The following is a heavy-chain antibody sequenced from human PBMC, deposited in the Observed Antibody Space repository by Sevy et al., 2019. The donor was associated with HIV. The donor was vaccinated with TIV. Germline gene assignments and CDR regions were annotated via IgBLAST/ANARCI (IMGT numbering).Heavy chain of an antibody. J-gene: IGHJ4*02. V-gene: IGHV3-30*18. CDR3: AKPSAAYGYYPYYFDY. Sequence: GGSLRLSCAASGFTFSSYGMHWVRQAPGKGLEWVAVISYDGSNKYYADSVKGRFTTPRDNSMNTRYLQMTSLRAEDTAVSYCAKPSAAYGYYPYYFDYWGQGTLVTVSS. CDR1: GFTFSSYG. CDR2: ISYDGSNK. D-gene: IGHD4-17*01.